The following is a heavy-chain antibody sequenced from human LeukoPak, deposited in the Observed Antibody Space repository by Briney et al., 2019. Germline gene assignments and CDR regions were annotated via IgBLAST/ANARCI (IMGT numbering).Heavy chain of an antibody. CDR2: INHSGST. D-gene: IGHD3-22*01. CDR1: GGSFSGYY. J-gene: IGHJ4*02. CDR3: ARGPPYNYDTSGYYRFDY. V-gene: IGHV4-34*01. Sequence: SETLSLTCAVYGGSFSGYYWSWIRKPPGKGLEWIGEINHSGSTKYNPSLKSRVTISVDTSKNQFSLNLSSVTAADTAVYYCARGPPYNYDTSGYYRFDYWGQGSLVTVSP.